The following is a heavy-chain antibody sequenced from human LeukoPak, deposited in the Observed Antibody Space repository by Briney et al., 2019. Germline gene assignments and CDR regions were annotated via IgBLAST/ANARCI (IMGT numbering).Heavy chain of an antibody. CDR2: IYPGDSDT. CDR3: ARVDGARHDP. V-gene: IGHV5-51*01. CDR1: GYNFASSW. J-gene: IGHJ5*02. Sequence: GESLKISCKGSGYNFASSWIGWVRQMPGKSLEWMGIIYPGDSDTKYSPSSQGQVTISADKSISTAYLQWSSLKASDTAMYYCARVDGARHDPWGQGTLVTVSS. D-gene: IGHD5-24*01.